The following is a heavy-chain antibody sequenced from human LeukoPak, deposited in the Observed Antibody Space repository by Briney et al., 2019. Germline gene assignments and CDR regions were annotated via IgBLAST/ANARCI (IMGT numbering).Heavy chain of an antibody. Sequence: SETLSLTCTVSGGSVSSGSYYWSWLRQPPGKGLEWIGYIYYSGSTNYNPSLKSRVTISVDTSKNQFSLKLSSVTAADTAVYYCARDSEGADPWGQGTLVTVSS. V-gene: IGHV4-61*01. CDR1: GGSVSSGSYY. CDR2: IYYSGST. J-gene: IGHJ5*02. CDR3: ARDSEGADP. D-gene: IGHD3-10*01.